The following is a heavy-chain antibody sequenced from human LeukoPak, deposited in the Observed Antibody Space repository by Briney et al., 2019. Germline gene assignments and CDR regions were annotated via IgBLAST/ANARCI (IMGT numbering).Heavy chain of an antibody. V-gene: IGHV4-30-4*01. Sequence: PSQTLSLTCTVSGGSISSGDYYWSWIRQPPGKGLEWIGYIYYSGSTYYNPSLKSRVTISVDTSKNQFSLKLSSVTAADTAVYYCAKYSTYYYDSSERTVLQHYYYGMDVWGQGTTVTVSS. CDR1: GGSISSGDYY. J-gene: IGHJ6*02. D-gene: IGHD3-22*01. CDR3: AKYSTYYYDSSERTVLQHYYYGMDV. CDR2: IYYSGST.